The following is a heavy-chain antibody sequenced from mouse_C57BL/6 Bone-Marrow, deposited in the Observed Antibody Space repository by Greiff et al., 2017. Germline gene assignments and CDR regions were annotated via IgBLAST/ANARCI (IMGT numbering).Heavy chain of an antibody. CDR1: EYAFPSYD. J-gene: IGHJ2*01. D-gene: IGHD2-1*01. V-gene: IGHV5-2*01. Sequence: EVQRVESGGGLVQPGESLKLSCESNEYAFPSYDMPWVRKTPEKRLELVAAINSDGGSPYYPDIMERRFIIPRDNTKTTMYLQMSSLRSEDTALYYCACNSFDYWGQGTTLTVSS. CDR3: ACNSFDY. CDR2: INSDGGSP.